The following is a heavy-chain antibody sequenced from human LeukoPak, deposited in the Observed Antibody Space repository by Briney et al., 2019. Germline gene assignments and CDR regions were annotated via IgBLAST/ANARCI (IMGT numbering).Heavy chain of an antibody. CDR3: ARAYGDYVSHYYYYMDV. J-gene: IGHJ6*03. CDR1: GFTVSSHY. Sequence: PGGFLRLSCAASGFTVSSHYMSWVRQAPGKGLEWVSVIYSGGSTYYADSVKGRFTISRDNSKNTLYLQMNSLRAEDTAVYYCARAYGDYVSHYYYYMDVWGKGTTVTVSS. D-gene: IGHD4-17*01. V-gene: IGHV3-53*01. CDR2: IYSGGST.